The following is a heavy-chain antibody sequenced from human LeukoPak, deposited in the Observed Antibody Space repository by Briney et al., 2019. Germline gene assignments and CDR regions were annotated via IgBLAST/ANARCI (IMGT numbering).Heavy chain of an antibody. CDR3: ARSFQSGYYTQYYYGMDV. CDR1: GYTFTSYD. V-gene: IGHV1-8*01. D-gene: IGHD3-3*01. CDR2: MNPNSGNT. J-gene: IGHJ6*02. Sequence: ASVKVSCKASGYTFTSYDINWVRQATGQGLEWMGWMNPNSGNTGYAQKFQGRVTMTRNTSIGTAYMELSSLRSEDTAVYYCARSFQSGYYTQYYYGMDVWGQGTTVTVSS.